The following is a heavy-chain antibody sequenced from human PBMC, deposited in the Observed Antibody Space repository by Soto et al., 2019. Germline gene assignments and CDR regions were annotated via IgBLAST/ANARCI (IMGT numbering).Heavy chain of an antibody. Sequence: HLQLQESGPGLVKPSETLSLTCTVSGDSISSSNYYWGWIRQPPGKGLEWIANIYYSGTTYCNPSLKSRGAISVDTSKNHFSLKLSSVTAADTAIYYCARSNSGYYKWFDPWGQGTLVTVSS. CDR1: GDSISSSNYY. CDR2: IYYSGTT. J-gene: IGHJ5*02. CDR3: ARSNSGYYKWFDP. V-gene: IGHV4-39*02. D-gene: IGHD3-22*01.